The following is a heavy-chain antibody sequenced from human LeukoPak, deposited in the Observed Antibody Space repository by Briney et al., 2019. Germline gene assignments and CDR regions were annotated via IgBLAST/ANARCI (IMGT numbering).Heavy chain of an antibody. D-gene: IGHD3-22*01. CDR3: ARGSRIYYDSSGYYYFDY. CDR1: GFTFSSYA. V-gene: IGHV3-23*01. CDR2: ISGSGGST. Sequence: GGSLRLSCAASGFTFSSYAMSWVRQAPGKGLEWVSAISGSGGSTYYADSVKGRFTISRDNSKNTLYLQMNSLRAEDTAVYYCARGSRIYYDSSGYYYFDYWGQGTLVTVSS. J-gene: IGHJ4*02.